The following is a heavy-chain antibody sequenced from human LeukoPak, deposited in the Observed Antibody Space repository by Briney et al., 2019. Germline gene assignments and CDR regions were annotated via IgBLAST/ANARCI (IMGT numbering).Heavy chain of an antibody. V-gene: IGHV1-69*04. CDR2: ITPVIDTA. CDR3: ARVNLRGSNYNWFDP. Sequence: GSSVKVSCKASGGSFRSYAISWVRQAPGQGLEWMGKITPVIDTANYAQTFQGRVSIYADKSTTTVYMDLSGLRPDDTAVYYCARVNLRGSNYNWFDPWGQGTRVTVSS. J-gene: IGHJ5*02. D-gene: IGHD3-10*01. CDR1: GGSFRSYA.